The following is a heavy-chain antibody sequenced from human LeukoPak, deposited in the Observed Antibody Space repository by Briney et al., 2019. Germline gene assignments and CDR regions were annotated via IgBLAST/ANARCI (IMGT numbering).Heavy chain of an antibody. Sequence: SETLSLTCTVSGGSISSGDYYWSWIRQPPGKGLEWIGYIYYSGSTYYNPSLKSRVTISVDTSKNQFSLKLSSVTAADTAVYYCARVGSITIFGPPKERAFDIWGQGTMVTVSS. CDR3: ARVGSITIFGPPKERAFDI. CDR2: IYYSGST. D-gene: IGHD3-3*01. CDR1: GGSISSGDYY. V-gene: IGHV4-30-4*01. J-gene: IGHJ3*02.